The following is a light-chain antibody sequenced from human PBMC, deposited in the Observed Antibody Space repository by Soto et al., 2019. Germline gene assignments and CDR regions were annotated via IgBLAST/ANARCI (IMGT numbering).Light chain of an antibody. V-gene: IGLV1-44*01. CDR1: SSNIASNT. J-gene: IGLJ1*01. CDR2: RND. CDR3: AAWDDSLNGRV. Sequence: QSVLTQPPSASGTPGQRVTISCSGSSSNIASNTVNWYQQLPETAPKLLIYRNDQRPSGVPDRFSGSKSGTSASLAISGLQSEDEADYYCAAWDDSLNGRVFGTGTKLTVL.